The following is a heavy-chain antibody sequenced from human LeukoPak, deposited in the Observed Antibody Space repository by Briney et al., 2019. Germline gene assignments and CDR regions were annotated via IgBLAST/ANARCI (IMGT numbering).Heavy chain of an antibody. CDR2: IYTSGST. CDR3: ARGSGSTDDY. D-gene: IGHD1-26*01. Sequence: SETLSLTCTVSGGSISTYYWSWLRQPAGKGLEWIGRIYTSGSTHYNPSLMGRVTISVDTSKNQFSLKLSSVTAADTAVYYCARGSGSTDDYWGQGTLVTVS. J-gene: IGHJ4*02. V-gene: IGHV4-4*07. CDR1: GGSISTYY.